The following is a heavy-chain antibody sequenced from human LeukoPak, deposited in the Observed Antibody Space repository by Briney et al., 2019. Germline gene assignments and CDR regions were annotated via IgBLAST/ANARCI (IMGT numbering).Heavy chain of an antibody. Sequence: ASVKVSCKASGYTFIDYYIHWVRQAPGQGLECMGWIKPRSGATNYAQKFQDRVKMTRDTSISTAYMELSRLRSDDTAFYYCARIRYCGGISCYYIDYWGQGTLVTVSA. V-gene: IGHV1-2*02. J-gene: IGHJ4*02. CDR1: GYTFIDYY. CDR3: ARIRYCGGISCYYIDY. CDR2: IKPRSGAT. D-gene: IGHD2-2*01.